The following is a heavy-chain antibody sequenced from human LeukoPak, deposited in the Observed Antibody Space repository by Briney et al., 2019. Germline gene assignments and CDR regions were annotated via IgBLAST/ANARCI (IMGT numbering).Heavy chain of an antibody. D-gene: IGHD3-22*01. Sequence: AGGSLRLSCAASGFTVSSNYMSWVRQAPGKGLEWVSVIYSGGSTYYADSVKGRFTISRDNSKNTLYLQMNSLRAEDTAVYYCAGVAPPYYYDSSGYFDYWAREPWSPSPQ. V-gene: IGHV3-53*01. CDR2: IYSGGST. CDR3: AGVAPPYYYDSSGYFDY. J-gene: IGHJ4*02. CDR1: GFTVSSNY.